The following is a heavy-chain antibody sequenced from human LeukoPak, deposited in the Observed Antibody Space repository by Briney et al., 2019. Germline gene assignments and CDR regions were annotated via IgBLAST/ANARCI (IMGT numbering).Heavy chain of an antibody. V-gene: IGHV3-21*01. Sequence: GGSLRLSCTASGFTFSGYSMNWIRQAPGKGLEWVSSFGTRSTSVYHAGSVKGRFAISRDNAKNSLYLQMSSLRAEDTALYYCAREVSEGFDFWGQGTLVTVSS. D-gene: IGHD3-22*01. CDR2: FGTRSTSV. CDR3: AREVSEGFDF. J-gene: IGHJ4*02. CDR1: GFTFSGYS.